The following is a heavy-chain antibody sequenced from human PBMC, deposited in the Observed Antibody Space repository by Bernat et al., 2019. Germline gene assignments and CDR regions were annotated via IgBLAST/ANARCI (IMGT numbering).Heavy chain of an antibody. J-gene: IGHJ5*02. V-gene: IGHV3-30*01. Sequence: QVQLVESGGGVVQPGRSLRLSCAASGFTFSSYAMHWVRQAPGKGLEWVAVISYDGSNKYYADSVKGRFTISRDNSKNTLYLQMNSLRAEDTAVYYCERENGRTGTFVSDLSSWFDPWGQGTLVTVSS. CDR3: ERENGRTGTFVSDLSSWFDP. CDR2: ISYDGSNK. CDR1: GFTFSSYA. D-gene: IGHD1-7*01.